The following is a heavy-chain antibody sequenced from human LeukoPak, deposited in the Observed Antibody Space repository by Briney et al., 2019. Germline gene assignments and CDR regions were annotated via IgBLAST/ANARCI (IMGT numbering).Heavy chain of an antibody. V-gene: IGHV4-59*13. Sequence: SETLSLTCTVSGGSISSYYWSWIRQHPGKGVEGMGDIYYSGSTNYNPSLTSRGTISVDTAKTQFSLKLSSVTAADSALYYCARTPGDNFDYWGQGTLVTVSS. CDR1: GGSISSYY. J-gene: IGHJ4*02. CDR3: ARTPGDNFDY. D-gene: IGHD3-9*01. CDR2: IYYSGST.